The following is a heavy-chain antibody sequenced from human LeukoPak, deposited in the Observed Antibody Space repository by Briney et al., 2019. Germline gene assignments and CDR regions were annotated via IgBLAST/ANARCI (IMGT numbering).Heavy chain of an antibody. CDR2: INPNSGGT. CDR1: GYTFTGYY. J-gene: IGHJ4*02. V-gene: IGHV1-2*06. Sequence: ASVKVSCKASGYTFTGYYMHWVRQAPGQGLEWMGRINPNSGGTNYAQKLQGRVTMTTDTSTSTAYMELRSLRSDDTAVYYCARNFPSGIVGATSVDYWGQGTLVTVSS. D-gene: IGHD1-26*01. CDR3: ARNFPSGIVGATSVDY.